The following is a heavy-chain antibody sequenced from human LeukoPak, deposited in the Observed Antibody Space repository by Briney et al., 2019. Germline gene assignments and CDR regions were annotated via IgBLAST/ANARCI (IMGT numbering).Heavy chain of an antibody. D-gene: IGHD6-19*01. V-gene: IGHV1-46*01. CDR1: GYTFTSYY. CDR3: ARGMKGIAVAGVLGR. Sequence: ASVKVSCKASGYTFTSYYMHWVRQAPGQGLEWMGIINPSGGSTSYAQKFQGRVTMTRDTSTSTVYMELSSLRSEDTAVYYCARGMKGIAVAGVLGRWGQGTLVTVSS. CDR2: INPSGGST. J-gene: IGHJ4*02.